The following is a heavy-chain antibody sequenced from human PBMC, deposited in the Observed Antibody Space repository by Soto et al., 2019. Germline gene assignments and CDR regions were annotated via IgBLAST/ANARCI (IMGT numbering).Heavy chain of an antibody. CDR2: ISSSGSTI. D-gene: IGHD6-13*01. CDR3: ARGMNQQLVSEDAFDL. CDR1: GFTFSDYY. V-gene: IGHV3-11*01. J-gene: IGHJ3*01. Sequence: PGGSLRLSCAASGFTFSDYYMSWIRQAPGKGLEWVSYISSSGSTIYYADSVKGRFTISRDNAKNSLYLQMNSLRAEDTAVYYCARGMNQQLVSEDAFDLWGQGTMVTVSS.